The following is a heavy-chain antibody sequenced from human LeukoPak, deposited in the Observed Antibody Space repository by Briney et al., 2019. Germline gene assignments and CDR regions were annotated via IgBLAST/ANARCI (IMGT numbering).Heavy chain of an antibody. D-gene: IGHD1-1*01. CDR2: IYYSGSP. Sequence: SETLSLTCTVSGGSISSYYWSWIRQPAGKGLELIGYIYYSGSPTYNPSLKSRVTISVDTSKNQFSLQLSPVTAADTAVYYCAGDVMSTALDAFDVWGQGTMVTVSS. V-gene: IGHV4-59*01. CDR1: GGSISSYY. J-gene: IGHJ3*01. CDR3: AGDVMSTALDAFDV.